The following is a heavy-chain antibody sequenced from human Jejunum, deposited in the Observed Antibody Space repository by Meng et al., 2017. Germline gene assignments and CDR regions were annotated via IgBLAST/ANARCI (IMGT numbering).Heavy chain of an antibody. CDR2: VWPSGAT. D-gene: IGHD1-14*01. CDR1: GVSTTAPFY. CDR3: ARAIRERYFDS. J-gene: IGHJ4*02. Sequence: QVHLQESGPGLVKPSGPLSLTCTVYGVSTTAPFYWTWIRQAPGKGLEWIGEVWPSGATYYNPSLSSRITISIDTSNNQFSLEVAFLTAADTAVYYCARAIRERYFDSWGQGTLVTVSS. V-gene: IGHV4-4*02.